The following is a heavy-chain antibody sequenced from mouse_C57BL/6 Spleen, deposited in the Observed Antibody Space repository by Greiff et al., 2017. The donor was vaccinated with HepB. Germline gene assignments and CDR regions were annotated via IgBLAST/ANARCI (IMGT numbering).Heavy chain of an antibody. CDR1: GFSLSTFGMG. Sequence: QVQLKQSGPGILQPSQTLSLTCSFSGFSLSTFGMGVGWIRQPSGKGLEWLAHIWWDDDKYYNPALKSRLTISKDTSKNQVFLKIANVDTADTATYYCARIPNYYDYGGAMDYWGQGTSVTVSS. CDR2: IWWDDDK. J-gene: IGHJ4*01. CDR3: ARIPNYYDYGGAMDY. D-gene: IGHD2-4*01. V-gene: IGHV8-8*01.